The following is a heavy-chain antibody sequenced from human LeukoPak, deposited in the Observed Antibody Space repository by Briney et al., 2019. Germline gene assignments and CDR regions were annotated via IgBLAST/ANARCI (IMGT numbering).Heavy chain of an antibody. CDR3: TRGRFGELPYGMDV. CDR2: IRSKAYGGTT. CDR1: GFTFGDYA. D-gene: IGHD3-10*01. J-gene: IGHJ6*02. Sequence: GGSLRLSCTVSGFTFGDYAMSWFRQAPGKGLEWVGFIRSKAYGGTTQYAASVKGRFTISRDDSKSIAYLQMNSLKTEDTAVYYCTRGRFGELPYGMDVWGQGTTVTVSS. V-gene: IGHV3-49*03.